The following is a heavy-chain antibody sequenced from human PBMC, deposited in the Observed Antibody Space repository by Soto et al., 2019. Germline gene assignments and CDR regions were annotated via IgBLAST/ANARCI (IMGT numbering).Heavy chain of an antibody. CDR3: ARDTYHYDSSGYSSVGFAY. Sequence: ASVKVSCKASGYTFTDYYVHWVRQAPGQGLEWMGWINPNTGDTKFAQRFQGRVTVTRDTSISTAYMDLNSLASDDTAVYFCARDTYHYDSSGYSSVGFAYWGQGTLVTVSS. V-gene: IGHV1-2*02. CDR2: INPNTGDT. CDR1: GYTFTDYY. J-gene: IGHJ4*02. D-gene: IGHD3-22*01.